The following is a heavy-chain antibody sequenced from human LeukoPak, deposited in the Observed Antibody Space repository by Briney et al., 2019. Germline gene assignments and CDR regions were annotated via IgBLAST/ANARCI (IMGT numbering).Heavy chain of an antibody. Sequence: VSGPTLVKPTQSLTLTCTFSGFSLSTSGVGVGWIRQPPGNALEWLALIYWSGDKRYNPSLKSRVTIAKDTSKNQVVLTMTNMDPVDTATYFCAHSRYPQVGYCSGDNCLAPLDCWGQGTLVTVSS. CDR3: AHSRYPQVGYCSGDNCLAPLDC. J-gene: IGHJ4*02. V-gene: IGHV2-5*01. D-gene: IGHD2-15*01. CDR2: IYWSGDK. CDR1: GFSLSTSGVG.